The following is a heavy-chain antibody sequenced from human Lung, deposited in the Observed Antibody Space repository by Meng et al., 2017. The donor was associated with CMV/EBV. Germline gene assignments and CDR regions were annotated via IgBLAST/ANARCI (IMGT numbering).Heavy chain of an antibody. CDR1: T. V-gene: IGHV3-21*01. CDR2: ICIRNSFI. Sequence: TMNCGRQAPGKGLEWVCLICIRNSFIYYADSVKGRFTISRDNAKRSLYLQMDGLRAEDTAADYCARDRLAYYDETGPTCAYGMDVWGQGTTVTVSS. CDR3: ARDRLAYYDETGPTCAYGMDV. J-gene: IGHJ6*02. D-gene: IGHD3-22*01.